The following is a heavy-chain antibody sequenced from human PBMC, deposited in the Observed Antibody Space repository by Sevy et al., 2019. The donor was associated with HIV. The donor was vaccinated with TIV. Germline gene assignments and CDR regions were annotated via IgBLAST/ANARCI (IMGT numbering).Heavy chain of an antibody. Sequence: SETLSLTCTVSGGSISSYYWSWIRQPPGKGLEWIGYIYYSGSTNYNPSLKSRVTISVDTSKNQFPLKLSSVTAADTTVYYCARSQEYSSSSGGGDDYYYYGMDVWGQGTTVTVSS. CDR3: ARSQEYSSSSGGGDDYYYYGMDV. CDR1: GGSISSYY. D-gene: IGHD6-6*01. J-gene: IGHJ6*02. CDR2: IYYSGST. V-gene: IGHV4-59*01.